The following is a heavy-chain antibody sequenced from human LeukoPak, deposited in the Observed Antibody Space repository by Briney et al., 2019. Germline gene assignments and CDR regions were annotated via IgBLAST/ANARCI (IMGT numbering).Heavy chain of an antibody. Sequence: ASVKVSCKASGYTFTSYDINWVRQATGQGLEWMGWMNPNSGNTGYAQKFQGRVTITRNTSISTAYMELSSLRSEDTAVYYCARNYYDSSGYYPRWFDPWGQGTLVTVSS. CDR2: MNPNSGNT. V-gene: IGHV1-8*03. CDR1: GYTFTSYD. J-gene: IGHJ5*02. CDR3: ARNYYDSSGYYPRWFDP. D-gene: IGHD3-22*01.